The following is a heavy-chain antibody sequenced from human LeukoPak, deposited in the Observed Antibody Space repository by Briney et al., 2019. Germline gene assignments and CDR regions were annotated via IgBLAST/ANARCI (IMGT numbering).Heavy chain of an antibody. J-gene: IGHJ6*03. CDR2: IYHSGST. V-gene: IGHV4-38-2*02. CDR1: GYSISSGYY. Sequence: SETLSLTCTVSGYSISSGYYWGWIRQPPGKGLEWIGSIYHSGSTYYNPSLKSRVTISVDTSKNQFSLKLSSVTAADTAVYYCATSMYSSGWYFYYYYMDVWGKGTTVTVSS. CDR3: ATSMYSSGWYFYYYYMDV. D-gene: IGHD6-19*01.